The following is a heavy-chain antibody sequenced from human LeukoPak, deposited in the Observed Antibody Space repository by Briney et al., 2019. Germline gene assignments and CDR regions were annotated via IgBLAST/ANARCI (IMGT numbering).Heavy chain of an antibody. CDR3: AELCITMIGRV. D-gene: IGHD3-10*02. V-gene: IGHV3-7*01. J-gene: IGHJ6*04. CDR2: INQDGSEK. Sequence: PGGSLRLSCAASGFTFSSYWMTWVRQAPGKGLEWVANINQDGSEKYNVDSVKGGFTISRHNAKISLYLQINSLRAEDTSVYYCAELCITMIGRVWGKGTTVTISS. CDR1: GFTFSSYW.